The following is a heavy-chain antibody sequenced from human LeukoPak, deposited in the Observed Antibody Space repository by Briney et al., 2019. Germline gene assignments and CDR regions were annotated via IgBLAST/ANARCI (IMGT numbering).Heavy chain of an antibody. D-gene: IGHD6-13*01. CDR3: ARQQQLTTGAFDI. Sequence: GGSLRLSCAASGFTFSSYAMYWVRQAPGKGLEWVAVISYDGSNKYYADSVKGRFTISRDNSENTLYLQMNSLRAEDTAVYYCARQQQLTTGAFDIWGQGTMVTVSS. J-gene: IGHJ3*02. CDR1: GFTFSSYA. V-gene: IGHV3-30-3*01. CDR2: ISYDGSNK.